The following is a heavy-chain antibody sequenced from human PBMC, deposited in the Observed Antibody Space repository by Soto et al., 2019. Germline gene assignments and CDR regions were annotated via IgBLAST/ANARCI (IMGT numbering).Heavy chain of an antibody. D-gene: IGHD2-2*01. CDR2: ISWDGNST. J-gene: IGHJ6*04. Sequence: PGGSLRLSCAASGFTFDDYTLHWVRQAPGKGLEWVSLISWDGNSTYYADSVKGRFTISRDNSKNSLYLQMNSLRSEDTALYYCVKERAVVAPDTMNYFGMAAGGEGTTVTVPQ. CDR3: VKERAVVAPDTMNYFGMAA. V-gene: IGHV3-43*01. CDR1: GFTFDDYT.